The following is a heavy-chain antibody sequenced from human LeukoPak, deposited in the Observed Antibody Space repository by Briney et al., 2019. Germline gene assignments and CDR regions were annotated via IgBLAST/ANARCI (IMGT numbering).Heavy chain of an antibody. CDR1: GFTFSSYS. J-gene: IGHJ5*02. CDR3: AKDRKVRGVIWFDP. V-gene: IGHV3-23*01. CDR2: ISGSGGST. Sequence: GGSLRLSCAASGFTFSSYSMNWVRQAPGKGLEWVSGISGSGGSTYYADSEKGRFTISRDNSKNTLYLQMNSLRAKDTAVYYCAKDRKVRGVIWFDPWGQGTLVTVSS. D-gene: IGHD3-10*01.